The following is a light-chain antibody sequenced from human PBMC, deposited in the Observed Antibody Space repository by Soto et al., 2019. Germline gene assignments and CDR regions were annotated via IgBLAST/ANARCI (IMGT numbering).Light chain of an antibody. CDR1: QSISKW. V-gene: IGKV1-5*01. CDR3: QQYSTSFWT. Sequence: DIQMTQSPSTLSASVGDRVTITCRASQSISKWLAWYLQRPGKAPKLLIHDASSLESGVPSRFSGSGSGTEFTLTISSLQPDDFATYYCQQYSTSFWTFGQGTKVDI. CDR2: DAS. J-gene: IGKJ1*01.